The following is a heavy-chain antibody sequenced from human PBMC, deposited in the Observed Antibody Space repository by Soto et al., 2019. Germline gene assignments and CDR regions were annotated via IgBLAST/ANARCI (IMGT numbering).Heavy chain of an antibody. D-gene: IGHD3-3*01. V-gene: IGHV3-21*01. J-gene: IGHJ6*03. CDR1: GFTFSSYS. CDR2: ISSSSSYI. Sequence: GGSLRLSCAASGFTFSSYSMNWVRQAPGKGLEWVSSISSSSSYIYYADSVKGRFTISRDNAKNSLYLQMNSLRAEDTAVYYCARVSLREITIFGVVIENYYYYYYMDVWGKGTTVTVSS. CDR3: ARVSLREITIFGVVIENYYYYYYMDV.